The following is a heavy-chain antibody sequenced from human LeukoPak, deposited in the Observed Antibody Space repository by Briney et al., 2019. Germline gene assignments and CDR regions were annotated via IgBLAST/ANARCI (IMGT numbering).Heavy chain of an antibody. J-gene: IGHJ4*02. D-gene: IGHD5-24*01. CDR3: AKDQNFVGWGDGYNSWFDY. CDR2: TRYDGSNK. CDR1: GFTFSSYG. Sequence: PGRSLRLSCAASGFTFSSYGMYWVRQAPGKGLEWVAFTRYDGSNKYYADSVKGRFAISRDNSKNTLYLQMNSLRAEDTAVYYCAKDQNFVGWGDGYNSWFDYWGQGTLVTVSS. V-gene: IGHV3-30*02.